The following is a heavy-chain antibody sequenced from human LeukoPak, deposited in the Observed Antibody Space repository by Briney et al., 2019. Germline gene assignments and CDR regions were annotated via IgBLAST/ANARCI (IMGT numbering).Heavy chain of an antibody. CDR3: ARQSRGYNYGVFDY. J-gene: IGHJ4*02. V-gene: IGHV4-31*03. Sequence: SQTLSLTCPVSSGSISSGVYYWSWIRQHPGKGLEWIGCMYYSGSTYYNPSLKSRVTISVDTSKNQFSLRLSSVTAADTAVYYCARQSRGYNYGVFDYWGQGTLVT. CDR1: SGSISSGVYY. CDR2: MYYSGST. D-gene: IGHD5-18*01.